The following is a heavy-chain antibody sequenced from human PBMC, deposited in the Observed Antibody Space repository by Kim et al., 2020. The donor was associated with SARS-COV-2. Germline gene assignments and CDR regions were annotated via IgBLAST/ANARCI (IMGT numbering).Heavy chain of an antibody. CDR3: ARAGYSSSWSTRGYYYYGMDV. V-gene: IGHV4-59*13. Sequence: SETLSLTCTVPGGSISSYYWSWIRQPPGKGLEWIGYIYYSGSPNYNPSLKSRVTISVDTSKNQFSLKLSSVTAADTAVYYCARAGYSSSWSTRGYYYYGMDVWGQGTTVTVSS. CDR1: GGSISSYY. J-gene: IGHJ6*02. D-gene: IGHD6-13*01. CDR2: IYYSGSP.